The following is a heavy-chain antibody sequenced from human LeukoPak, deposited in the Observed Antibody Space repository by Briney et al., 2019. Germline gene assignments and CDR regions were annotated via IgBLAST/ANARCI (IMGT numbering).Heavy chain of an antibody. V-gene: IGHV3-48*02. CDR3: ARAAMVRGVIIPHFDY. Sequence: PGGSLRLSCAASGFTFSSYSMNWVRQAPGKGLEWVSYISSSSSTIYYADSVKGRFTISRDNAKNSLYLQMNSLRDEDTAAYYCARAAMVRGVIIPHFDYWGQGTLVTVSS. CDR1: GFTFSSYS. J-gene: IGHJ4*02. D-gene: IGHD3-10*01. CDR2: ISSSSSTI.